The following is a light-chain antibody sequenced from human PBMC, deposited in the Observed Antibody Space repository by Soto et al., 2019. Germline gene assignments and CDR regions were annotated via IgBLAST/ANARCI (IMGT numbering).Light chain of an antibody. J-gene: IGLJ3*02. CDR1: SSNIGAGYD. Sequence: QSVLTLPPSVSGAPGQRVTISCTGSSSNIGAGYDVHWYQQLPGTAPKLLIYGNSNRPSGVPDRFSGSKSGTSASLAITGLQAEDEADYYCQSYDSSHWVFGGGTKLTVL. CDR3: QSYDSSHWV. CDR2: GNS. V-gene: IGLV1-40*01.